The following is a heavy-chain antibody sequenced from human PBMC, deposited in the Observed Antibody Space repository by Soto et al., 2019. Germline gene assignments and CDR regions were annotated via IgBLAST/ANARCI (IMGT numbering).Heavy chain of an antibody. D-gene: IGHD1-1*01. CDR2: IIPIFGTA. CDR1: GGTFSSYA. CDR3: ERRGGLERGRDYYYGMDV. V-gene: IGHV1-69*12. J-gene: IGHJ6*02. Sequence: QVQLVQSGAEVKKPGSSVKVSCKASGGTFSSYAISWVRQAPGQGLEWMGGIIPIFGTANYAQKFQGRVTITADESTSTAYMELNSLRSEDTAVYYCERRGGLERGRDYYYGMDVWGQGTTVTVSS.